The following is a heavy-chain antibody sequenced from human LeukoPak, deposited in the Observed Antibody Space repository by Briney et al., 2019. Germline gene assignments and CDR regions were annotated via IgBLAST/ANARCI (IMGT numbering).Heavy chain of an antibody. D-gene: IGHD5/OR15-5a*01. Sequence: GGSLRLSCSASGFTFSSYAMHWVRQAPGKGLEYVSAISSNGGSTYYADSVKGRFTISRDNSKNTLYLQMNSLRAEDTAVYYCARDDVVSGTGLGDYWGQGTLVTVSS. CDR1: GFTFSSYA. CDR2: ISSNGGST. J-gene: IGHJ4*02. V-gene: IGHV3-64*04. CDR3: ARDDVVSGTGLGDY.